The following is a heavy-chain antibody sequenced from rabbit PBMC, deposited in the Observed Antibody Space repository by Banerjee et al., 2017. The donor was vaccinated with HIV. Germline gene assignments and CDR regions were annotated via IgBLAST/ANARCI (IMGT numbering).Heavy chain of an antibody. Sequence: QQQLEESGGGLVKPGGTLTLTCKASGIDFSSYYRMCWVRQAPGRGLELIACIYTTSGSTWYASWVNGRFTISKPSSTTVTLQMTSLTAADTATYFCATNRGTGYIYAYGMDLWGPGTLVTVS. V-gene: IGHV1S43*01. CDR2: IYTTSGST. CDR3: ATNRGTGYIYAYGMDL. J-gene: IGHJ6*01. CDR1: GIDFSSYYR. D-gene: IGHD6-1*01.